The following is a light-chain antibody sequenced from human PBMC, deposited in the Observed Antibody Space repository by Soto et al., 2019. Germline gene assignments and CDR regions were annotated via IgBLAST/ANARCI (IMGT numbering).Light chain of an antibody. J-gene: IGLJ2*01. V-gene: IGLV2-14*01. CDR1: SSDVGGYNY. CDR3: SSYTSISTLGV. CDR2: DVS. Sequence: QSALTQPASVSGSPGQSLTISCTGTSSDVGGYNYVSWYQQHPGKAPKIMIYDVSNRPSGVSNRFSGSKSGNTASLTISGLQAEDEADYYCSSYTSISTLGVFGGGTKLTV.